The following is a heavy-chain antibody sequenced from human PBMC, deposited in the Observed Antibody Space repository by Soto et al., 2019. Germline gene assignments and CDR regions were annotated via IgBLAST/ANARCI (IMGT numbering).Heavy chain of an antibody. CDR1: GGTFSSYA. Sequence: SVKVSCKASGGTFSSYAISWVRQAPGQGLEWMGGIIPIFGTANYAQKFQGRVTITADESTSTAYMELSSLRSEDTAVYYCARDPRGYCSSTSCYGVGRRYYYYGMDVWGQGTTVTVSS. CDR3: ARDPRGYCSSTSCYGVGRRYYYYGMDV. CDR2: IIPIFGTA. J-gene: IGHJ6*02. V-gene: IGHV1-69*13. D-gene: IGHD2-2*01.